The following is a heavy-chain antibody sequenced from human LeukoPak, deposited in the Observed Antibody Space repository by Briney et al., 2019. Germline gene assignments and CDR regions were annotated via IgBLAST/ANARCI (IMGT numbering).Heavy chain of an antibody. V-gene: IGHV4-39*01. CDR1: GASISRSTYY. CDR2: IYYSGST. CDR3: QTTVTTGGLDY. J-gene: IGHJ4*02. Sequence: SETLSLTCTVSGASISRSTYYWGWIRQPPGKGLEWIASIYYSGSTYYNPSLKRRVSMSVDTSKNQFSLKLSSVTAADTAVYYCQTTVTTGGLDYWGQGTLVTVSS. D-gene: IGHD4-17*01.